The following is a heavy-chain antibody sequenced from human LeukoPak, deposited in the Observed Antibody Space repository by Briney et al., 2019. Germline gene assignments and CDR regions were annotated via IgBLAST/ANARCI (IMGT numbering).Heavy chain of an antibody. J-gene: IGHJ4*02. CDR2: ISTYNGNT. Sequence: ASVKVSCKASGYTFTSYVISWVRQAPGQGLEWMGWISTYNGNTNYAQKLQGRVTMTTDTSTSTAYMELRSLRSADTAVYYCAREVNGDYYFDYWGQGTLVTVSS. CDR3: AREVNGDYYFDY. V-gene: IGHV1-18*01. D-gene: IGHD4-17*01. CDR1: GYTFTSYV.